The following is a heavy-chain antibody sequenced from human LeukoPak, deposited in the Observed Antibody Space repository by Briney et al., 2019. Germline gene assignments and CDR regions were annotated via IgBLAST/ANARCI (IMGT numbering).Heavy chain of an antibody. CDR2: IRYDGGNQ. CDR3: ARDLPATTHPLDGFDI. Sequence: GGSLRLSCAASGFTFSSYGMHWVRQAPGKGLEWVAFIRYDGGNQYYADSVKGRFTISRDNSKNTLYLHMNSLTTEDTAVYICARDLPATTHPLDGFDIWGQGTMVTVSS. CDR1: GFTFSSYG. V-gene: IGHV3-30*02. J-gene: IGHJ3*02. D-gene: IGHD1-14*01.